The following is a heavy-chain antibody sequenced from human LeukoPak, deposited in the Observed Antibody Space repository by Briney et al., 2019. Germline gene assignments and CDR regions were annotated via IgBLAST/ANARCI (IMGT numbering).Heavy chain of an antibody. J-gene: IGHJ4*02. CDR3: AIWGVVVPAAFFDY. V-gene: IGHV3-11*04. CDR1: GFTFSDYY. D-gene: IGHD2-2*01. Sequence: GGSLRLSCAASGFTFSDYYKSWVRQAPGKGLEWVSYISSSGNTIYYADSVKGRFTISRDNAKNSLYLQMNSLRAEDTAVYYCAIWGVVVPAAFFDYWGQGALVTVSS. CDR2: ISSSGNTI.